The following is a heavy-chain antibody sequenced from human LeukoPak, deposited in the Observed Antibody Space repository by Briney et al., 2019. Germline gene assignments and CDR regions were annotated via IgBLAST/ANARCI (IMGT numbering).Heavy chain of an antibody. D-gene: IGHD2-8*02. CDR3: AKLTSTGKAPFDD. CDR2: ISWNSFSI. CDR1: GFTFDDYA. J-gene: IGHJ4*02. V-gene: IGHV3-9*01. Sequence: GGSLRISCAASGFTFDDYAMHWVRQAPGKGLEWGSGISWNSFSIAYADSVKGRFTISRDNVKNSLYLQMNSLRAEDTALYYCAKLTSTGKAPFDDWGQGTLVTVSS.